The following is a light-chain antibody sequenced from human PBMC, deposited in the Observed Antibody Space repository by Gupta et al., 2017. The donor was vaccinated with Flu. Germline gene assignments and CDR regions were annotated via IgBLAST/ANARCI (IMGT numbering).Light chain of an antibody. V-gene: IGKV3-11*01. J-gene: IGKJ3*01. CDR1: QSVDTY. CDR3: QQRSNWPPFT. CDR2: DAS. Sequence: ATLSLSPGERATLSCRASQSVDTYLAWYQHKPGQPPRLLIYDASNRAAGIPARFSGSGSGTDFTLTISSLEPEDFAVYYCQQRSNWPPFTFGHGTKVDIK.